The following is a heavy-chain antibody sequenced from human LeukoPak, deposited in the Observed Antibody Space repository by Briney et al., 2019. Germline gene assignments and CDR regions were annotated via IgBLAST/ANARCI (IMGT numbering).Heavy chain of an antibody. D-gene: IGHD1-14*01. CDR3: ARNQRYFDY. CDR1: GFTFNTYW. Sequence: PGGSLRLSCAAFGFTFNTYWMHWVRQAPGKGLEWVAVIWYDGSNKFYAESVKGRFTISRHNSKNTLYLQMNSLRAEDTAVYYCARNQRYFDYWGQGTLVTVSS. CDR2: IWYDGSNK. V-gene: IGHV3-33*08. J-gene: IGHJ4*02.